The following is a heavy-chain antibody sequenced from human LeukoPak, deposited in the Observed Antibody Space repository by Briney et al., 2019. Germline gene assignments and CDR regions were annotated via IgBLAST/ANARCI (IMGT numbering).Heavy chain of an antibody. CDR1: GGSISSYY. V-gene: IGHV4-4*07. Sequence: PSETLSLTCTVSGGSISSYYWSWIRQPAGKGLEWIGRIYTSGSTNYNPSLKSRVTMSVDTSKNQFSLKLSSVTAADTAVYCCARDWLVVPAALPYNWFDPWGLGTLLTVSS. CDR2: IYTSGST. J-gene: IGHJ5*02. D-gene: IGHD2-2*01. CDR3: ARDWLVVPAALPYNWFDP.